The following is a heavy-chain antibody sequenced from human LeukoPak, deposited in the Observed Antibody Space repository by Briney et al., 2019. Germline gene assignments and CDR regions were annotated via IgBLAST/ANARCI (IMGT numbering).Heavy chain of an antibody. CDR2: IYYSGST. Sequence: SETLSLTCTVSGGSISSSSYYWGWLRQPPGKPLEWIGSIYYSGSTYYNPSLKSRVTISVDTSKNQFSLKLSSVTAADTAVYYCARLVRGYYDSSGYPDYWGQGTLVTVSS. V-gene: IGHV4-39*01. D-gene: IGHD3-22*01. J-gene: IGHJ4*02. CDR3: ARLVRGYYDSSGYPDY. CDR1: GGSISSSSYY.